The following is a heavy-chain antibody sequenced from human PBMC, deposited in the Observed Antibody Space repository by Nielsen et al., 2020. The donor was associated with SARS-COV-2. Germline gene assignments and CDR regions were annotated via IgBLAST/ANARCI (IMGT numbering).Heavy chain of an antibody. CDR2: ISYDGSNK. Sequence: WIRQPPGKGLEWVAVISYDGSNKYYADSVKGRFTISRDNSKNTLYLQMNSLRAEDTAVYYCARDTGRDTSGYYTDAFHIWGQGTMVTVSS. J-gene: IGHJ3*02. V-gene: IGHV3-30-3*01. CDR3: ARDTGRDTSGYYTDAFHI. D-gene: IGHD3-22*01.